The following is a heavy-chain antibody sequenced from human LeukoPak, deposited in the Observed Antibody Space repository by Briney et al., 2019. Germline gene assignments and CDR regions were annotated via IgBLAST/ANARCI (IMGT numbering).Heavy chain of an antibody. J-gene: IGHJ6*03. CDR2: INPNSGGT. Sequence: GASVKVSCKASGYTFTGYYMHWVRQAPGQGLEWMGWINPNSGGTNYAQKFQGRVTMTRDTSISTAYMELSSLRSEDTAVYYCARAVVLRYFDWLMRYYYYMDVWGKGTTVTISS. D-gene: IGHD3-9*01. V-gene: IGHV1-2*02. CDR3: ARAVVLRYFDWLMRYYYYMDV. CDR1: GYTFTGYY.